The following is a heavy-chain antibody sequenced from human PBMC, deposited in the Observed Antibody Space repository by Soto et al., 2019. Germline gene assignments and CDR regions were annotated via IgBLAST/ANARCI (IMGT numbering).Heavy chain of an antibody. CDR1: RYTFISYD. Sequence: QVQLVQSGAEVKKSGASVKVSCKASRYTFISYDINWVRQATGQGLEWMGWMNPNSGNTGYAQKFQGRITMTRNTYTNTAYMELSSLRSEDTAVYYCARGQEVWWNAGPLGLHGLDVWGQGTTVTVSS. CDR3: ARGQEVWWNAGPLGLHGLDV. D-gene: IGHD3-16*01. CDR2: MNPNSGNT. V-gene: IGHV1-8*01. J-gene: IGHJ6*02.